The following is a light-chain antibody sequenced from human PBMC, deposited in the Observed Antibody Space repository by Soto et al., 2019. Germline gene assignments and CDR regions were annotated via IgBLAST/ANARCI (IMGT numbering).Light chain of an antibody. CDR1: QSVSSY. CDR2: DAS. J-gene: IGKJ4*01. V-gene: IGKV3-11*01. Sequence: EIMLTQSPATLSLSPGERATLPCRASQSVSSYLAWYQQKPGQAPRPLIYDASNRATGIPARFSGSGSGTDFTLTITSLEPEDFAVYYCQHRSNWPLTFGGGTKVDI. CDR3: QHRSNWPLT.